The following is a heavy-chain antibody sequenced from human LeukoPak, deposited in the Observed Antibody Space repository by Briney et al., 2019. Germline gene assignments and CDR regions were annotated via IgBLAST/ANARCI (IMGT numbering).Heavy chain of an antibody. D-gene: IGHD2-2*03. V-gene: IGHV1-8*01. J-gene: IGHJ6*02. CDR1: GYTLTELS. CDR2: MNPNSGNT. Sequence: GASVKVSCKVSGYTLTELSMHWVRQATGQGLEWMGWMNPNSGNTGYAQKFQGRVTMTRNTSISTAYMELSSLRSEDTAVYYCARSYIGYCSSTSCYAGYYYGMDVWGQGTTVTVSS. CDR3: ARSYIGYCSSTSCYAGYYYGMDV.